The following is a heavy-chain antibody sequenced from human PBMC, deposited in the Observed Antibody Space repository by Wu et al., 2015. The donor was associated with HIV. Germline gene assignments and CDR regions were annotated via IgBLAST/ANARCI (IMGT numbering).Heavy chain of an antibody. V-gene: IGHV1-2*02. CDR3: ARDLSIFGVVIIGFDY. D-gene: IGHD3-3*01. CDR1: GYTFTGYY. CDR2: INPNSGGT. J-gene: IGHJ4*02. Sequence: QVQLVQSGAEVKKPGASVKVSCKASGYTFTGYYMHWVRQAPGQGLEWMGWINPNSGGTNYAQKFQGRVTMTRDTSISTAYMELSRLRSDDTAVYYCARDLSIFGVVIIGFDYWGQGTLVTVSS.